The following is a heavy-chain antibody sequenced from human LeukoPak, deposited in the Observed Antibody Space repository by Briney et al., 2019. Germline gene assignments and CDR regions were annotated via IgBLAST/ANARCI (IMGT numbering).Heavy chain of an antibody. V-gene: IGHV3-23*01. CDR1: GFTFNNYA. CDR2: ISGSDTST. CDR3: ARDLQDGVPTGY. Sequence: GGSLRLSCAASGFTFNNYAMSWVRQAPGKGLEWVSVISGSDTSTYYADSVKGRFTISRDDSKNTLYLQMNSLRAEDTAVYYCARDLQDGVPTGYWGQGTLVIVS. D-gene: IGHD4-17*01. J-gene: IGHJ4*02.